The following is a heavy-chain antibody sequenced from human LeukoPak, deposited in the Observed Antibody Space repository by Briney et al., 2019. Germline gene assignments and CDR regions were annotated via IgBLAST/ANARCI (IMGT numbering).Heavy chain of an antibody. Sequence: ASVKVSCKASGYTFTSYAMHWVRQAPGQRLEWMGWINAGNGNTKYSQKFQGRVTITRDTSASTAYMELSSLRSEDTAVYYCARDRPTYYYDSSGYHLYYGMDVWGQGTTVTVSS. D-gene: IGHD3-22*01. V-gene: IGHV1-3*01. J-gene: IGHJ6*02. CDR1: GYTFTSYA. CDR2: INAGNGNT. CDR3: ARDRPTYYYDSSGYHLYYGMDV.